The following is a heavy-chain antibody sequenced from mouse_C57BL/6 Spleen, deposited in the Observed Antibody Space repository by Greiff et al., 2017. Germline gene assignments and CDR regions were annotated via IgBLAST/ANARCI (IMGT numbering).Heavy chain of an antibody. CDR3: ARRANFLYYYAMDY. CDR2: ISSGSSTI. D-gene: IGHD3-1*01. V-gene: IGHV5-17*01. J-gene: IGHJ4*01. CDR1: GFTFSDYG. Sequence: EVMLVESGGGLVKPGGSLKLSCAASGFTFSDYGMHWVRQAPEKGLEWVAYISSGSSTIYYADTVKGRFTISRDNAKNTLFLQMTSLRSEDTAMYYCARRANFLYYYAMDYWGQGTSVTVSS.